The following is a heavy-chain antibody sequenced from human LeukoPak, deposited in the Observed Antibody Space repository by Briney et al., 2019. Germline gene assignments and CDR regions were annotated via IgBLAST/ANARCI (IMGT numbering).Heavy chain of an antibody. CDR3: ARVLWEAVGGAFDI. V-gene: IGHV6-1*01. J-gene: IGHJ3*02. CDR2: TYYRSKWYN. Sequence: SQTLSLTCAISGDSVSSNSAAWNWIRQSPSRGLEWLGRTYYRSKWYNDYAVSVKSRITINPGTSKNQFSLQLNSVTPEDTAVYYCARVLWEAVGGAFDIWGQGTMVTVSS. D-gene: IGHD1-26*01. CDR1: GDSVSSNSAA.